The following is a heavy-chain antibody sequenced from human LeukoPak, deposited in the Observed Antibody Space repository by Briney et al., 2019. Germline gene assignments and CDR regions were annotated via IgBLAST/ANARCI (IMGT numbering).Heavy chain of an antibody. J-gene: IGHJ4*02. CDR3: ASYGSGSYPTYFDY. CDR1: GGSISSGSYY. CDR2: IYSSGST. D-gene: IGHD3-10*01. Sequence: SETLSLTCSVSGGSISSGSYYWSWIRQPAGKGLEWIGRIYSSGSTNYNPSLKSRVTISVDTSKNQFSLKLSSVTAADTAVYYCASYGSGSYPTYFDYWGQGTLVTVSS. V-gene: IGHV4-61*02.